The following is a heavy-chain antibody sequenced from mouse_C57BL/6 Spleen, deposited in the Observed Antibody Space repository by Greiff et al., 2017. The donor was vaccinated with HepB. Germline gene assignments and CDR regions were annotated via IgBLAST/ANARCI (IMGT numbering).Heavy chain of an antibody. Sequence: EVMLVESGEGLVKPGGSLKLSCAASGFTFSSYAMSWARQTPEKRLEWVAYISSGGDYIYYADTVKGRFTISRDNARNTLYLQMSSLKSEDTAMYYCTRLYDYDVVDYWGQGTSVTVSS. CDR2: ISSGGDYI. J-gene: IGHJ4*01. V-gene: IGHV5-9-1*02. CDR1: GFTFSSYA. D-gene: IGHD2-4*01. CDR3: TRLYDYDVVDY.